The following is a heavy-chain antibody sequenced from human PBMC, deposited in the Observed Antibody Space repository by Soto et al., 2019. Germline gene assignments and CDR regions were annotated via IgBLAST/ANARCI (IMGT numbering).Heavy chain of an antibody. CDR1: GYTFTSYY. J-gene: IGHJ6*02. D-gene: IGHD2-15*01. CDR2: INPSGGST. Sequence: RASVKVSCKASGYTFTSYYMHWVRQAPGQGLEWMGIINPSGGSTSYAQKFQGRVTMTRDTSTSTVYMELSSLRSEDTAVYYCARAGEGGYDYYGMDVWGQGTTVTVSS. V-gene: IGHV1-46*01. CDR3: ARAGEGGYDYYGMDV.